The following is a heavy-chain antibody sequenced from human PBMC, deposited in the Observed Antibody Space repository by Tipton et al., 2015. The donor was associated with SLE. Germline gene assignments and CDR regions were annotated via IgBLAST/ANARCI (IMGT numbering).Heavy chain of an antibody. CDR1: GGSMSSGDYS. J-gene: IGHJ3*02. V-gene: IGHV4-30-2*01. CDR2: IYHSGST. Sequence: TLSLTCAVSGGSMSSGDYSWSWIRQPPGKGLEWIGNIYHSGSTFYNPSLKSRVTISVDRSKNQFSLKLSSATAADTAVYYCARGISPRVFDIWGQGTMVTVAS. CDR3: ARGISPRVFDI.